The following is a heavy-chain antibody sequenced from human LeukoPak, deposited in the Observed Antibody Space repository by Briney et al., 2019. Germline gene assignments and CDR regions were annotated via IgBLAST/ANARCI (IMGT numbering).Heavy chain of an antibody. Sequence: PSETLSLTCAVYVGSFSGYYWSWIRQPPGKGLEWIGYIYYSGSTNYNPSLKSRVTISVDTSKNQFSLKLSSVTAADTAVYYCARFVDTAMVNDAFDIWGQGTMVTVSS. CDR3: ARFVDTAMVNDAFDI. J-gene: IGHJ3*02. D-gene: IGHD5-18*01. CDR2: IYYSGST. V-gene: IGHV4-59*01. CDR1: VGSFSGYY.